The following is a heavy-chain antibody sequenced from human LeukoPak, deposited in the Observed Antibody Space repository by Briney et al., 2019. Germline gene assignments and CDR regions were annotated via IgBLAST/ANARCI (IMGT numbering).Heavy chain of an antibody. CDR2: ISWDGDST. Sequence: GGSLRLSCAASGFTFDDYAMHWVRQAPGKGLECVSLISWDGDSTYYSDSVKGRFTISRDNDKNSLYLQMNSLRTEDTALYYCATAPYDSIGIFDYWGQGTLVTVSS. CDR1: GFTFDDYA. CDR3: ATAPYDSIGIFDY. V-gene: IGHV3-43D*03. J-gene: IGHJ4*02. D-gene: IGHD3-22*01.